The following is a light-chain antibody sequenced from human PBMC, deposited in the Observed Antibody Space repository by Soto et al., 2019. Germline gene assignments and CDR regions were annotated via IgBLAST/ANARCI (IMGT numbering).Light chain of an antibody. Sequence: ESVLTQSPATLSVSPGERATLSCRASQSVTSNLAWYQQKPGQAPRLLMYGVSTRATGIPARFGGSGSATEFTLTISSLQSEDFAVYYCQQYSQWPLTFGGGTKMEIK. V-gene: IGKV3-15*01. CDR1: QSVTSN. CDR2: GVS. CDR3: QQYSQWPLT. J-gene: IGKJ4*01.